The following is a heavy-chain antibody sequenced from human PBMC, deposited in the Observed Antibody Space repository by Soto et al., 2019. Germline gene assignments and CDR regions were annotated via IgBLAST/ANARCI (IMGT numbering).Heavy chain of an antibody. CDR2: MNPNSGNT. CDR1: GYTFTSYD. D-gene: IGHD2-15*01. V-gene: IGHV1-8*01. J-gene: IGHJ6*03. CDR3: ARSIRYCIGGSCYSGYYYMDV. Sequence: QVQLVQSGAEVKKPGASVKVSCKASGYTFTSYDINWVRQATGQGLEWMGWMNPNSGNTGYAQKFQGRVTMTRNTSISTAYMELSSLRSEDTAVYYCARSIRYCIGGSCYSGYYYMDVWGKGTTVTVSS.